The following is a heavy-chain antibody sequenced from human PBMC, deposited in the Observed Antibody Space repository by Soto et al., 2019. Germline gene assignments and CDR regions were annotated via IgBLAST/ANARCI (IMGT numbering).Heavy chain of an antibody. V-gene: IGHV3-23*01. CDR2: ISGSDGST. Sequence: GGSLRLSCAASGFTFNIAWMNWVRQAPGKGLEWVSVISGSDGSTYYADSVKGRFTISRDNSKNTLNLQMNSLRSDDTAVYYCARDLDCSGGSCYPRRYYYGMDVWGQGTTVTVSS. CDR1: GFTFNIAW. CDR3: ARDLDCSGGSCYPRRYYYGMDV. J-gene: IGHJ6*02. D-gene: IGHD2-15*01.